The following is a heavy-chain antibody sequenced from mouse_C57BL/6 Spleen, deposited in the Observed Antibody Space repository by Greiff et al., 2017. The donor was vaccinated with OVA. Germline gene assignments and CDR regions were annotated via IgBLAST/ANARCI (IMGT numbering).Heavy chain of an antibody. J-gene: IGHJ2*01. V-gene: IGHV1-64*01. CDR3: ARFPSSGTDYFDY. Sequence: QVQLQQPGAELVKPGASVKLSCKASGYTFTSYWMHWVKQRPGQGLEWIGMIHPNSGSTNYNEKFKSKATLTVDKSSSTAYMQLSSLTSEDSAVYYCARFPSSGTDYFDYWGQGTTLTVSS. CDR2: IHPNSGST. D-gene: IGHD4-1*01. CDR1: GYTFTSYW.